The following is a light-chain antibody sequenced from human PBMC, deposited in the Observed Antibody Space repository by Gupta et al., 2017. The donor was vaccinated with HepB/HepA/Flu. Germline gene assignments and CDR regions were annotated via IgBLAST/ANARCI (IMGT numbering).Light chain of an antibody. J-gene: IGLJ3*02. Sequence: QSALTQPASVSGSPGPSITISCTGTSSDVGSYNLVSWYQQHPGKAPKFMIYEVSKRPSGVSNRFSGSKSGNTASLTISGLQAEDEADYYCCSYAGSSTWVFGGGTKLTVL. CDR1: SSDVGSYNL. V-gene: IGLV2-23*02. CDR3: CSYAGSSTWV. CDR2: EVS.